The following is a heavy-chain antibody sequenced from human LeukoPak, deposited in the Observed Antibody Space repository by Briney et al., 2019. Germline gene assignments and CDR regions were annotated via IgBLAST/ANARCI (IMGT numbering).Heavy chain of an antibody. V-gene: IGHV3-21*01. CDR3: ARDGLSLEMATIVGNFDY. Sequence: PGGSLRLSCAASGFTFSSYSMNWVRQTPGKGLEWVSSISSSSSYIYYADSVKGRFTISRDNAKNSLYLQMDSLRAEDTAVYYCARDGLSLEMATIVGNFDYWGQGTLVTVSS. D-gene: IGHD5-24*01. J-gene: IGHJ4*02. CDR2: ISSSSSYI. CDR1: GFTFSSYS.